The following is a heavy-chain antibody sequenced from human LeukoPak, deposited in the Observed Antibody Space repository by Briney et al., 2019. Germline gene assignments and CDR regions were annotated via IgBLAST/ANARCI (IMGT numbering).Heavy chain of an antibody. CDR3: ARDRGGIAARPHYFDY. D-gene: IGHD6-6*01. V-gene: IGHV4-39*02. CDR2: SYYSGST. Sequence: PSETLSLTCTVSGGSISSSTSYWGWIRQPPGKGLEWIGSSYYSGSTYYNPSLKSRVTISVDTSKKQFSLKLSSVTAADTAVYYCARDRGGIAARPHYFDYWGQGTLVTVSS. CDR1: GGSISSSTSY. J-gene: IGHJ4*02.